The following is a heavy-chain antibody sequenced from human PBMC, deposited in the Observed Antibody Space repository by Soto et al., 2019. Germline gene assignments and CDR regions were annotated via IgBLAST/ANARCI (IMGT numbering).Heavy chain of an antibody. CDR1: GDSVPSNSAA. V-gene: IGHV6-1*01. CDR2: TYYRSKWYN. CDR3: AREDSWLARHNYSYYYGMDL. J-gene: IGHJ6*02. D-gene: IGHD6-13*01. Sequence: SQTLSLTCAISGDSVPSNSAAWNWIRQSPSRGLEWLGRTYYRSKWYNDYAVSVKSRISINPDTSKNQFSLQLNYVTPEDTAVYYCAREDSWLARHNYSYYYGMDLWGQGTTVTVSS.